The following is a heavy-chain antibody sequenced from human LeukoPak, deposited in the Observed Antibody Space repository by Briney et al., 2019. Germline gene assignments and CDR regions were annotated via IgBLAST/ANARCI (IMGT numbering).Heavy chain of an antibody. CDR2: IYDSGTT. Sequence: SETLSLTCTVSGGSFGNYYWSWIRQPPGKGLEWIGYIYDSGTTNYNPSLKSRVTISVDTATNQFSLKLRSVTAADTAVYYCAENFPAAFDILGQGTMVTVSS. CDR3: AENFPAAFDI. V-gene: IGHV4-59*01. CDR1: GGSFGNYY. J-gene: IGHJ3*02.